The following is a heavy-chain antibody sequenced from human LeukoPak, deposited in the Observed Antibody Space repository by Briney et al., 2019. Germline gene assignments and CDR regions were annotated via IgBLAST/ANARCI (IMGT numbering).Heavy chain of an antibody. CDR1: GFTLSSYG. D-gene: IGHD5-18*01. CDR3: ARSPYSYGTRYFDY. Sequence: GGSLRLSCTASGFTLSSYGMHWVRQAPGKGLEWVTVIWHDGSNKYYADSVKGRFTISRDNAKNSLYLQMNSLRAEDTAVYYCARSPYSYGTRYFDYWGQGTLVTVSS. CDR2: IWHDGSNK. J-gene: IGHJ4*02. V-gene: IGHV3-33*01.